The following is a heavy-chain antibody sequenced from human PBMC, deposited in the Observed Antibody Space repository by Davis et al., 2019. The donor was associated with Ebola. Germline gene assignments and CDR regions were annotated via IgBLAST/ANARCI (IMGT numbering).Heavy chain of an antibody. V-gene: IGHV3-74*01. D-gene: IGHD3-22*01. CDR1: GFTVSSNY. J-gene: IGHJ4*02. Sequence: PGGSLRLSCAASGFTVSSNYMSWVRQAPGKGLVWVSRINSDGSITSYADSVKGRFTISRDNVKNSLYLQMNRLRAEDTAVYYCARDSRGYDYWGQGTLVTASS. CDR2: INSDGSIT. CDR3: ARDSRGYDY.